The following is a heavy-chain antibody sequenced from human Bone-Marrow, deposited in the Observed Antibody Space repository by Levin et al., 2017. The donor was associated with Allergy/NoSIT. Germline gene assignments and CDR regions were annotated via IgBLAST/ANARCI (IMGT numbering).Heavy chain of an antibody. CDR1: GFTFSDYA. Sequence: PGGSLRLSCAASGFTFSDYAMNWVRQAPGKGLEWVSVISGGGASTYYAESVKGRFTIFRDNSKNTVYLQMNSLRAEDTATYYCSKDAGVGDFWSGYSENYYYDGMDVWGQGTAVTVSS. CDR2: ISGGGAST. D-gene: IGHD3-3*01. CDR3: SKDAGVGDFWSGYSENYYYDGMDV. J-gene: IGHJ6*02. V-gene: IGHV3-23*01.